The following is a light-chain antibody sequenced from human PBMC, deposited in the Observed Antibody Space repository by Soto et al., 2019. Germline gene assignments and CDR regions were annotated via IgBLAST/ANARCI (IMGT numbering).Light chain of an antibody. Sequence: DIQMTQSPSTLSASVGDRVAITCRASQNIGSRLAWYQQKPDEAPKLLIYDASSLESGVPLRFGGSGSGTDFTPILSSLQPDDFATYYCQQCNTPFTFGGGTKVDIK. CDR1: QNIGSR. V-gene: IGKV1-5*01. J-gene: IGKJ4*01. CDR3: QQCNTPFT. CDR2: DAS.